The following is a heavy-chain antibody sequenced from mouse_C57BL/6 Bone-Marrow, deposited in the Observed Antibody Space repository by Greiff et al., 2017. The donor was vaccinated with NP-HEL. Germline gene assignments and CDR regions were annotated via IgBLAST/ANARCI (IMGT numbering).Heavy chain of an antibody. V-gene: IGHV5-4*01. Sequence: DVMLVESGGGLVKPGGSLILSCAASGFTFSSYAMSWVRQTPEKRLEWVATISDGGSYTYYPDNVKGRFTISRDNAKNNLYLQMSHLKSEDTAMYYCARERAYYGSSPFAYWGQGTLVTVSA. D-gene: IGHD1-1*01. CDR2: ISDGGSYT. CDR3: ARERAYYGSSPFAY. J-gene: IGHJ3*01. CDR1: GFTFSSYA.